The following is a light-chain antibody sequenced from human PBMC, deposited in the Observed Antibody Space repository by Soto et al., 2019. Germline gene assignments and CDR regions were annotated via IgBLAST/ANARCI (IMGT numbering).Light chain of an antibody. Sequence: QSALTQPPSASGCPGQAGTISCTGTKNDIGVYDFVSWYQHHPGKAPRLIIYEVVQRPSGVPDRFSGSKSGNTASLTVSGLQAADEADYFCTSYAGSNTYVFGSGTKVTVL. CDR2: EVV. CDR1: KNDIGVYDF. CDR3: TSYAGSNTYV. J-gene: IGLJ1*01. V-gene: IGLV2-8*01.